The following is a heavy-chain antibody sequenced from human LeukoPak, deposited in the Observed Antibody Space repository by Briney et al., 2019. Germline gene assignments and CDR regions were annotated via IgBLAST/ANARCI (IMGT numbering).Heavy chain of an antibody. J-gene: IGHJ3*02. V-gene: IGHV3-7*01. Sequence: GGSLRLSCAASGFTFSSYWMSWVRQAPGKGLEWVANIKQDGSEKYYVDSVKGRFTISRDNAKNSLYLQMNSLRAEDTAVYYCARVIMLRGVIIFNAFDIWGQGTMVIVSS. CDR3: ARVIMLRGVIIFNAFDI. CDR2: IKQDGSEK. CDR1: GFTFSSYW. D-gene: IGHD3-10*01.